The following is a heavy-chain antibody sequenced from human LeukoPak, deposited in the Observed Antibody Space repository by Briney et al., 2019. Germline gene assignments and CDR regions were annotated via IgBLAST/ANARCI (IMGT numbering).Heavy chain of an antibody. Sequence: GGSLRLSCAASGFTSRTNAMHWVRQAPGKGLEWVALIYYDGSKKFYADSVKGRFTISRDNSKSTLYLQMSSLRTEDTAVYYCASEVAIIPAAIPSKDDAFDLWGQGTLVIVSS. CDR3: ASEVAIIPAAIPSKDDAFDL. CDR1: GFTSRTNA. D-gene: IGHD2-2*01. V-gene: IGHV3-33*01. J-gene: IGHJ3*01. CDR2: IYYDGSKK.